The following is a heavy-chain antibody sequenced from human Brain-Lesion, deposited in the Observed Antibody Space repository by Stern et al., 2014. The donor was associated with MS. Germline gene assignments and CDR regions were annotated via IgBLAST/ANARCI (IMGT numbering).Heavy chain of an antibody. CDR2: IRGKGNNYAT. CDR1: GFIFSASG. Sequence: EVQLVEPGGGLVQPGGSLKLSCAASGFIFSASGIHWVRQASGKGLEWVGRIRGKGNNYATDYAASVKGRFTISRDDSRNTAYLQMSSLMTEDTAIYYCTRQGPAPVDDFDYWGQGTLVTVSS. V-gene: IGHV3-73*01. CDR3: TRQGPAPVDDFDY. J-gene: IGHJ4*02.